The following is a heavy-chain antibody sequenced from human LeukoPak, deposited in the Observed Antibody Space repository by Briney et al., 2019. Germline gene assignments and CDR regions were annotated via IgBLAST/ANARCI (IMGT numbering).Heavy chain of an antibody. CDR3: ASVPRYCSGGSCYVFDY. CDR2: IYYSGST. Sequence: PSETLSLTCTVSGGSISSGGYYWSWIRQHPGKGLEWIGYIYYSGSTYYNPSLKSRVTISVDTSKNQFSLKLSSVTAANTAVYYCASVPRYCSGGSCYVFDYWGQGTLVTVSS. V-gene: IGHV4-31*03. CDR1: GGSISSGGYY. J-gene: IGHJ4*02. D-gene: IGHD2-15*01.